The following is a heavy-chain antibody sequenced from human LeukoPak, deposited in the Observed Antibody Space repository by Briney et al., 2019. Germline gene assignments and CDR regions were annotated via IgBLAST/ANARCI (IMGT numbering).Heavy chain of an antibody. CDR3: ARGGIGSGRFDS. V-gene: IGHV4-39*01. Sequence: SETLSLTCTVSGGSISSSSYYWGWIRQPPGKGLEWIGSIYYSGSTYYNPSLKSRVTISVDTSKNQFSLKLSSVTAADTAVYYCARGGIGSGRFDSWGQGTLVTVSS. J-gene: IGHJ4*02. D-gene: IGHD3-10*01. CDR1: GGSISSSSYY. CDR2: IYYSGST.